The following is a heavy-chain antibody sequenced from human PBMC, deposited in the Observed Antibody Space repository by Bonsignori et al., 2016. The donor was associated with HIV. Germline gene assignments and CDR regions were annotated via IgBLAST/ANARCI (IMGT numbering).Heavy chain of an antibody. Sequence: WVRQAPGQGLEWMGWISGHNGNTNYAQKLQGRVTMTTETSTNTAYMELRSLRSDDTAVYYCARGVKKYSSSTLPPDAFDLWGQGTVVTVSS. CDR2: ISGHNGNT. CDR3: ARGVKKYSSSTLPPDAFDL. J-gene: IGHJ3*01. D-gene: IGHD6-6*01. V-gene: IGHV1-18*01.